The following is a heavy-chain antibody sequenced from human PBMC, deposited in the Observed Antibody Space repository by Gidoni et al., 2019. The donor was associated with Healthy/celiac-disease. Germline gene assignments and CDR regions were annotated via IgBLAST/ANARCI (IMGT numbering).Heavy chain of an antibody. V-gene: IGHV1-8*01. Sequence: QVQLVQSGAEVKKPGASVKVSCKASGYTFTSYDINWVRQATGQGLEWMGWMNPNSGNTGYAQKFQGRVTMTRNTSISTAYMELSSLRSEDTAVYYCASSPLAVAHHQFDYWGQGTLVTVSS. CDR2: MNPNSGNT. CDR3: ASSPLAVAHHQFDY. J-gene: IGHJ4*02. CDR1: GYTFTSYD. D-gene: IGHD6-19*01.